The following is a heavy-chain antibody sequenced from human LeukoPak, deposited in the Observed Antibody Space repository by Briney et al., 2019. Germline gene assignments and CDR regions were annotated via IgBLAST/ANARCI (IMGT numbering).Heavy chain of an antibody. J-gene: IGHJ4*02. Sequence: ASVQVSCKASGYSFSIYGITWARQAPGQGLEYLGWISASDGTTNYAQKVQDRVTMTTDTSTSTAYLELRSLRSEDTAVYYCARGWTGVDYWGQETLVTVSS. CDR2: ISASDGTT. CDR1: GYSFSIYG. CDR3: ARGWTGVDY. V-gene: IGHV1-18*01. D-gene: IGHD3/OR15-3a*01.